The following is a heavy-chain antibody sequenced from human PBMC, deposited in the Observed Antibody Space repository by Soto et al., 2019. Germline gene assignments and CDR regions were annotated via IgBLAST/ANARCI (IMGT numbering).Heavy chain of an antibody. CDR2: MNPNSGNT. D-gene: IGHD3-10*01. Sequence: ASVKVSCKASGYTFTSYDINWVRQATGQGLEYLGWMNPNSGNTAYVQKLQGRVTMTTDTSTSTAYMELRSLRSDDTAVYYCAREYYYGSGPGYWGQGTLVTVSS. J-gene: IGHJ4*02. CDR3: AREYYYGSGPGY. CDR1: GYTFTSYD. V-gene: IGHV1-8*01.